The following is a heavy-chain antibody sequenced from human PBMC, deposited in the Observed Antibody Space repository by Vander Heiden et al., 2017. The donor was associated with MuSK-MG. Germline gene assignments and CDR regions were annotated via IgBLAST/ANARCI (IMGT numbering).Heavy chain of an antibody. V-gene: IGHV1-8*01. D-gene: IGHD3-16*01. CDR1: GYTFTSYD. J-gene: IGHJ4*02. Sequence: QVQLVQSGAEVKKPGASVKVSCKASGYTFTSYDINWVRQATGQGLEWMGWMNPNSGNTGYAQKCQGRVTRTRNTSISTAYRGLSSLRSEDTAVYYCARALWGGGGKYTHWGQGTLVTVSS. CDR3: ARALWGGGGKYTH. CDR2: MNPNSGNT.